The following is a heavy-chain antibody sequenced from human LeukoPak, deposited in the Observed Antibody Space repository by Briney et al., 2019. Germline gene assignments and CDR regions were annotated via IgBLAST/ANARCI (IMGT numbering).Heavy chain of an antibody. CDR2: IHQSGHT. V-gene: IGHV4-34*01. J-gene: IGHJ4*02. D-gene: IGHD3-16*01. Sequence: PSETLSLTCAVYGESSSNYYWSWIRQTPGQGLEWIGQIHQSGHTVYNPSLESRVTISIDTSKQQFSLNLISVTAADTAVYFCARHGGLSQDYWGQGTLVTVSS. CDR1: GESSSNYY. CDR3: ARHGGLSQDY.